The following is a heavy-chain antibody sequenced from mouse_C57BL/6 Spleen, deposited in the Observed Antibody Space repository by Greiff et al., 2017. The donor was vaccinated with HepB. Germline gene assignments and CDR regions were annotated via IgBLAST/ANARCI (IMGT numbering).Heavy chain of an antibody. CDR3: ARGEWLRDAMDY. CDR1: GYTFTSYW. CDR2: IDPSDSET. J-gene: IGHJ4*01. V-gene: IGHV1-52*01. Sequence: VQLQQPGAELVRPGSSVKLSCKASGYTFTSYWMHWVKQRPIQGLEWIGNIDPSDSETHYNQKFKDKATLTVDKSSSTAYMQLSSLTSEDSAVYYCARGEWLRDAMDYWGQGTSVTVSS. D-gene: IGHD2-2*01.